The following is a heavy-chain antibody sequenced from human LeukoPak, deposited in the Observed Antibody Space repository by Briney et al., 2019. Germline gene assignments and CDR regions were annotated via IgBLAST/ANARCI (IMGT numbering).Heavy chain of an antibody. V-gene: IGHV3-9*01. CDR2: ISWNSGSI. J-gene: IGHJ4*02. D-gene: IGHD5-12*01. CDR3: AKSRGYAFDY. Sequence: GGSLRLSCAASGFTFDDYAMQWVRQAPGKGLEWVSGISWNSGSIGYADSVKGRFTISRDNAKNSLYLQMNSLRAEDTALYYCAKSRGYAFDYWGQGTLVTVSS. CDR1: GFTFDDYA.